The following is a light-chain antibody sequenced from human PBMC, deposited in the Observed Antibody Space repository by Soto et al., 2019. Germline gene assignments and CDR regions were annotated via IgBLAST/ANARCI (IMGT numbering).Light chain of an antibody. CDR3: FQTYSLPVA. CDR2: GAS. Sequence: DIQVTQSPSSLSASVGDRVIITCRASQSIGSHLNWYQKKPGTAPNLLIYGASRLHGGVPSRFSGSGSGTDFTLTISTLQPEDFASYYCFQTYSLPVAFGGGTKVDIK. V-gene: IGKV1-39*01. J-gene: IGKJ4*01. CDR1: QSIGSH.